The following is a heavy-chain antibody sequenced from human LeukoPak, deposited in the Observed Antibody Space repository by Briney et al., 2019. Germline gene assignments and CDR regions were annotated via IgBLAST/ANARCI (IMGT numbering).Heavy chain of an antibody. J-gene: IGHJ4*02. CDR1: GFTFDDYG. D-gene: IGHD1-26*01. V-gene: IGHV3-20*04. CDR3: AGREYSDYSGFDY. Sequence: PGGSLRLSCAASGFTFDDYGMSGVRQAPGKGVEWVSGIYWNGGSTGYADSVKSRFTSSRDNAKKSLYLQMKRLEAEDMAIYSCAGREYSDYSGFDYWGQGTLVTVSS. CDR2: IYWNGGST.